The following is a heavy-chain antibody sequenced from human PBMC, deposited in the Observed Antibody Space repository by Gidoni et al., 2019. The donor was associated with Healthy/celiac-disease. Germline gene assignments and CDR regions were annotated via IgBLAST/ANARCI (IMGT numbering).Heavy chain of an antibody. Sequence: EVQLVESGGGCVQPGGSRRPSCAPPGFHASSSNMRGVRQALGKGLEWVSVIYSGGSTYYADSVKGRFTISRDNSKNTLYLQMNSLRAEDTAVYYCARDGVPAAIQSNYYYGMDVWGQGTTVTVSS. CDR2: IYSGGST. CDR3: ARDGVPAAIQSNYYYGMDV. V-gene: IGHV3-66*02. D-gene: IGHD2-2*01. CDR1: GFHASSSN. J-gene: IGHJ6*02.